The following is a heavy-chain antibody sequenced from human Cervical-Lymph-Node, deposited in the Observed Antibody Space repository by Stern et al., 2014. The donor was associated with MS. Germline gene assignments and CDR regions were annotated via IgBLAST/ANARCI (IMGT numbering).Heavy chain of an antibody. CDR3: ARRRGGYYYGVDV. V-gene: IGHV4-59*08. CDR1: GGSISNYY. CDR2: IYYTGST. D-gene: IGHD3-16*01. J-gene: IGHJ6*02. Sequence: VQLEESGPGLVKPSETLSLTCTVSGGSISNYYWSWIRQPPGKGLEWIGYIYYTGSTNYNPSLKSRVTISVDTSKNQFSLKLSSVTAADTAVYYCARRRGGYYYGVDVWGQGTTVTVSS.